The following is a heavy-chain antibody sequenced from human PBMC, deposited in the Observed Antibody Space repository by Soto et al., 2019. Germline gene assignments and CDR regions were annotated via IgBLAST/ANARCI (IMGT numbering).Heavy chain of an antibody. CDR2: MSYDGSNK. Sequence: GALRLSCAASGFTFSDYGMHWVRQAPGKGLEWVAVMSYDGSNKYYADSVKGRFTISRDNSKNTLYLQMNSLRAEDTAVYYCAKAGCSSPSCYCNSWGQGTLVTVSS. CDR3: AKAGCSSPSCYCNS. J-gene: IGHJ4*02. CDR1: GFTFSDYG. V-gene: IGHV3-30*18. D-gene: IGHD2-2*01.